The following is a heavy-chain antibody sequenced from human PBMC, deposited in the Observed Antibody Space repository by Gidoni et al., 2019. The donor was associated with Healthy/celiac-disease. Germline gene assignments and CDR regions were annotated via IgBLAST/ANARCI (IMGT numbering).Heavy chain of an antibody. CDR3: TRVGSSGYSHPLGY. V-gene: IGHV3-49*03. CDR2: IRSKAYGGTT. D-gene: IGHD3-22*01. J-gene: IGHJ4*02. CDR1: GFTFGDYA. Sequence: EVQLVESGGGLVQPGRSLRLSCTASGFTFGDYAMSWFRQAPGKGLEWVGFIRSKAYGGTTEYAASVKGRFTISRDDSKSIAYLQMNSLKTEDTAVYYCTRVGSSGYSHPLGYWGQGTLVTVSS.